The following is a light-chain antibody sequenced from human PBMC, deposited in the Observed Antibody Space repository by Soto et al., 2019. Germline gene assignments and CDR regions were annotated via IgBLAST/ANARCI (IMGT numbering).Light chain of an antibody. J-gene: IGKJ2*04. CDR3: VQYGSSGR. CDR2: GAS. CDR1: QSVSNNY. V-gene: IGKV3-20*01. Sequence: ISLSKFPRTNTLPTGERATVSFRASQSVSNNYLAWYQQKPGQAPRLLIYGASNRATGIPDRFSGSGSGTDFTLTISRLEPEDFAVYYCVQYGSSGRFGHRTKVDI.